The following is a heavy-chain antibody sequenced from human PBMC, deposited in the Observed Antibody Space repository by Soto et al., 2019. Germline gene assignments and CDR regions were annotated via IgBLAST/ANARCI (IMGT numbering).Heavy chain of an antibody. CDR1: GGTFSSYA. V-gene: IGHV1-69*13. Sequence: SVKVSCKASGGTFSSYAISWVRQAPGQGLEWMGGIIPIFGTANYAQKFQGRVTITADESTSTAYMELSSLRSEDTAVCYCARDRGYCTNGVCYRAPGFDYWGQGTLVTVSS. CDR2: IIPIFGTA. J-gene: IGHJ4*02. D-gene: IGHD2-8*01. CDR3: ARDRGYCTNGVCYRAPGFDY.